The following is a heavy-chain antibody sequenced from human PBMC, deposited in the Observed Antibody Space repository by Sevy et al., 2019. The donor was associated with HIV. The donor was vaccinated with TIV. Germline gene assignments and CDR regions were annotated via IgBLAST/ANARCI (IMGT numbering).Heavy chain of an antibody. J-gene: IGHJ4*02. V-gene: IGHV4-4*02. D-gene: IGHD6-19*01. CDR2: MYYRGTT. CDR3: AAVTGTDILGYYFDS. CDR1: AASISGSFW. Sequence: SETLSLTCAVSAASISGSFWWSWVRQPPGKGLEWIGEMYYRGTTNYNASLKSRVTISVDKSKNQFSLKLNSVTAADTAVYYCAAVTGTDILGYYFDSWGQGTLVTVSS.